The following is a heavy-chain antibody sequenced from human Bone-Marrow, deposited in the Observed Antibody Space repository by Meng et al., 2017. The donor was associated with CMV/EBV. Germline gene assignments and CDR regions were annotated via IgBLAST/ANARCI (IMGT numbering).Heavy chain of an antibody. D-gene: IGHD2-2*01. Sequence: SVKVSCKASGGTFSSYAISWARQAPGQGLEWMGGIIPMLGIANYAQKFQGRVTITADKSTSTAYMELSSLKSEDTAVYYCARSESRYCSNTTCYFDWFDPWGQGTLVTASS. CDR3: ARSESRYCSNTTCYFDWFDP. CDR1: GGTFSSYA. CDR2: IIPMLGIA. V-gene: IGHV1-69*10. J-gene: IGHJ5*02.